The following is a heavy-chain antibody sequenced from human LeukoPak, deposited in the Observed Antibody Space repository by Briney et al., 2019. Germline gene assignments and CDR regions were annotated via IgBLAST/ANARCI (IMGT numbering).Heavy chain of an antibody. CDR3: ARDPYSSTWSYGMDV. CDR2: IKGDGSEE. V-gene: IGHV3-7*05. D-gene: IGHD6-6*01. J-gene: IGHJ6*02. CDR1: GFTFSDYW. Sequence: GGSLRLSCAASGFTFSDYWMSWVRQAPGKGLEWVGNIKGDGSEEVYEDSVKGRFTISRDNAKNSLFLQMNTLRAEDTAVYYCARDPYSSTWSYGMDVWGQGATVTVSS.